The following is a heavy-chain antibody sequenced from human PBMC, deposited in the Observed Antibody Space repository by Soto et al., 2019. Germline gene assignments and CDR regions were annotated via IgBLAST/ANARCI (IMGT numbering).Heavy chain of an antibody. CDR1: GYIFTNYG. CDR3: ARQYCGADCNTHDPLDM. D-gene: IGHD2-21*02. V-gene: IGHV1-18*01. J-gene: IGHJ3*02. Sequence: QIQLLQSGGDVKKPGASVKVSCKASGYIFTNYGVSWVRQAPGQGLEWMGWISGNNGKKNYAQEFQGRVTMNTDTSTSTAYMELSSLRSDDTAVYFCARQYCGADCNTHDPLDMWGQGTMVTVSS. CDR2: ISGNNGKK.